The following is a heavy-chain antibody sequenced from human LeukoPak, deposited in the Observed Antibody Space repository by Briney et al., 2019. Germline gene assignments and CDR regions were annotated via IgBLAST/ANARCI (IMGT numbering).Heavy chain of an antibody. Sequence: GGSLRLSCEASGFNFISYSMGWVRQAPGKGLEWVASISGRSVFISYSDSVKGRFTISRDNSKNTLYLQMNSLRAEDTAVYYCARAPGYGAAYYFDYWGQGTLVTVSS. CDR2: ISGRSVFI. CDR3: ARAPGYGAAYYFDY. CDR1: GFNFISYS. V-gene: IGHV3-21*01. J-gene: IGHJ4*02. D-gene: IGHD1-1*01.